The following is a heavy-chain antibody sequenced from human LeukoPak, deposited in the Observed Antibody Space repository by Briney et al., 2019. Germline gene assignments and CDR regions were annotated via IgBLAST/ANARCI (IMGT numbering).Heavy chain of an antibody. CDR2: IYYSGST. D-gene: IGHD3-22*01. V-gene: IGHV4-59*08. CDR1: GGSISSYY. Sequence: SETLSLTCTASGGSISSYYWSWLRQPPGKGLEWIGYIYYSGSTNYNPSLKSRVTISVDTSKNQFSLKLSSVTAADTAVYYCARSGYFPDWYFDLWGRGTLVTVSS. CDR3: ARSGYFPDWYFDL. J-gene: IGHJ2*01.